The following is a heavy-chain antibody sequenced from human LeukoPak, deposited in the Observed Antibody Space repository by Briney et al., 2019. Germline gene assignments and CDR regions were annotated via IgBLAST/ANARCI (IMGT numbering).Heavy chain of an antibody. V-gene: IGHV1-8*02. J-gene: IGHJ3*02. CDR3: ARGRYFDWSDAFDI. CDR2: MNPNSGNT. D-gene: IGHD3-9*01. Sequence: ASVKVSCKSSGYTFTSYDINWVRQDTGQGLEWMGWMNPNSGNTGYAQRFQGRVTMTRNTSISTAYMELSSLRSEDTAVYYCARGRYFDWSDAFDIWGQGTMVTVSS. CDR1: GYTFTSYD.